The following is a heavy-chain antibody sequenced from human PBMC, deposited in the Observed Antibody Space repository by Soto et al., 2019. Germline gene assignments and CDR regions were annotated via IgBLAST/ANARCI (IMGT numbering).Heavy chain of an antibody. CDR2: ISGSGGST. D-gene: IGHD3-16*01. CDR3: AKDTLGGEDYFDY. V-gene: IGHV3-23*01. Sequence: VGSLRLSCAASGFTFSSYAMSWVRQAPGKGLEWVSAISGSGGSTYYADSVKGRFTISRDNSKNTLYLQMNSLRAEDTAVYYCAKDTLGGEDYFDYWGQGTLVTVSS. CDR1: GFTFSSYA. J-gene: IGHJ4*02.